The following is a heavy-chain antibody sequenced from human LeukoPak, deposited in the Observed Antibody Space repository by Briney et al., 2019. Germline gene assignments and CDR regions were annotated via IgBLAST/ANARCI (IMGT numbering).Heavy chain of an antibody. CDR2: IIPIFGTA. D-gene: IGHD6-19*01. V-gene: IGHV1-69*13. CDR3: ARGSIAVAGFDY. CDR1: GGTFSSYA. Sequence: ASVKVSCKASGGTFSSYAISWVRQAPGQGLEWMGGIIPIFGTANYAQKFQGRVTITADESTSTAYMELSSPRSEDTAVYYCARGSIAVAGFDYWGQGTLVTVSS. J-gene: IGHJ4*02.